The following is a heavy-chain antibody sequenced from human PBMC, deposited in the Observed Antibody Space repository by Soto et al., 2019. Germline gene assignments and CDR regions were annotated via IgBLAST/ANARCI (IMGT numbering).Heavy chain of an antibody. CDR1: GGTFSSYT. CDR2: IIPILGIA. V-gene: IGHV1-69*02. J-gene: IGHJ5*02. Sequence: QVQLVQSGAEVKKPGSSVKVSCKASGGTFSSYTISWVRQAPGQGLEWMGRIIPILGIANYAQKFQGRVTITADKSTRTAYMELSSLRSEDTAVYYCARGTIVVPAPIWRTVFDPWGQGTLVTVSS. CDR3: ARGTIVVPAPIWRTVFDP. D-gene: IGHD2-2*01.